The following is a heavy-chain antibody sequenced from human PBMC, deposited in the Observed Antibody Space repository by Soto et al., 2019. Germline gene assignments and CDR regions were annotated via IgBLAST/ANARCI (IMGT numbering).Heavy chain of an antibody. J-gene: IGHJ4*02. CDR3: AKADGQQWLIPHLDN. CDR2: ISCCGGSA. Sequence: EVQLLESGGGVVQPGGSLRLSCVASGFNFKKFAMAWVRQAAGEGLEWVSGISCCGGSASYADSVKGRFSIARDDSKNTVSLQLNRLRVEDTAQYYCAKADGQQWLIPHLDNWGQGTLVTV. D-gene: IGHD6-19*01. V-gene: IGHV3-23*01. CDR1: GFNFKKFA.